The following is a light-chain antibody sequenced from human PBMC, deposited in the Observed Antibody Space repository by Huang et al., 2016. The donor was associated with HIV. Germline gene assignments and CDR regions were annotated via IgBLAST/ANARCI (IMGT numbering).Light chain of an antibody. V-gene: IGKV3-20*01. CDR1: QSVSNSN. J-gene: IGKJ2*01. CDR2: GAS. CDR3: LHYDPSPYT. Sequence: EIVLTQSPGTLSLSPGDRATLSCRASQSVSNSNLAWYQQKPGQPPRLLIYGASSRATDIPDRFSGSGSETDFTLTISRLEPGDFAVYYCLHYDPSPYTFGQGTKLEIK.